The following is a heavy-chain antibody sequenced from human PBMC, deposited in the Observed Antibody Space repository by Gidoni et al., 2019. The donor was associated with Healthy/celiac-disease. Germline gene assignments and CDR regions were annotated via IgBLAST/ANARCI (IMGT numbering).Heavy chain of an antibody. CDR3: AKDRGGAVAGVYGMDV. D-gene: IGHD6-19*01. CDR1: GFTFAAYA. CDR2: MSWNSGSR. J-gene: IGHJ6*02. Sequence: DVQLVESAGRLVLPGRSLRLSCAPSGFTFAAYAMHWVRHAPGKGLEWVSGMSWNSGSRGYADSGKGRFTISRDNAKNSLYLQMNSLRAEDTALYYCAKDRGGAVAGVYGMDVWGQGTTVTVSS. V-gene: IGHV3-9*01.